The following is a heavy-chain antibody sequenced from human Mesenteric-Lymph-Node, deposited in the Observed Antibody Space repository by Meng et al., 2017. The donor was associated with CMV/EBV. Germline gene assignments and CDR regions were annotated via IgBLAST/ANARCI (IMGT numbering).Heavy chain of an antibody. CDR3: ARGSSSWYVGNVDF. CDR1: GFSFSSYA. D-gene: IGHD6-13*01. J-gene: IGHJ4*02. V-gene: IGHV3-30*04. CDR2: ISYDGRNE. Sequence: GESLKISCAASGFSFSSYALHWVRQAPGKGLEWVAVISYDGRNEYYADSVKGRFTISRDNSKNTLFLQINSLRAEDTAVYYCARGSSSWYVGNVDFWGQGTLVTVSS.